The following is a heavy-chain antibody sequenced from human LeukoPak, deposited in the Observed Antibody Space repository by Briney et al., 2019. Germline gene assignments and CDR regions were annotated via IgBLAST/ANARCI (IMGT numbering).Heavy chain of an antibody. V-gene: IGHV3-74*01. CDR2: INSDGSST. CDR3: ARDRGIAVAGTLDY. Sequence: GGSLRLSCAASGFTFSSYWMHWVRQAAGEGLGWVARINSDGSSTSYAGSGKGRFTIPRANAKNTLYLQMNSLRAEDTAVYYCARDRGIAVAGTLDYWGQGTLVTVSS. D-gene: IGHD6-19*01. J-gene: IGHJ4*02. CDR1: GFTFSSYW.